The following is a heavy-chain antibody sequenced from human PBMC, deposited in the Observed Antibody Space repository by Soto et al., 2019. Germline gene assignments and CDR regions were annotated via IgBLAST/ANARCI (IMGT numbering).Heavy chain of an antibody. J-gene: IGHJ5*02. CDR1: GFTFSSYA. CDR2: ISGSGGST. V-gene: IGHV3-23*01. Sequence: GSLRLSCAASGFTFSSYAMSWVRQAPGKGLEWVSAISGSGGSTYYADSVKGRFTISRDNSKNTLYLQMNSLRAEDTAVYYCAKDFSSYSSSWYVDWFDPWGQGTLVTVSS. CDR3: AKDFSSYSSSWYVDWFDP. D-gene: IGHD6-13*01.